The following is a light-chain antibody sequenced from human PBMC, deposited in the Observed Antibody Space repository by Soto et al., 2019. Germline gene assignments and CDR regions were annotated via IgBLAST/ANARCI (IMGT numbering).Light chain of an antibody. V-gene: IGKV3-11*01. CDR2: DAS. CDR3: QHRYNWPFT. Sequence: EIVLTQSPATLSLSPGERATLSCRASQSVTSYLVWYQQEPGQAPRLLIYDASNRATGIPARFTGSGSGTDFTLTISSLEPEDFAVYYCQHRYNWPFTFGQGTRLEIK. J-gene: IGKJ5*01. CDR1: QSVTSY.